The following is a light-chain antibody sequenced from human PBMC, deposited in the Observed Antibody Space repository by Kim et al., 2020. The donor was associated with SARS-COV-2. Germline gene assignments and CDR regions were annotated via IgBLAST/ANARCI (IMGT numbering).Light chain of an antibody. CDR3: QRRSNWLT. V-gene: IGKV3D-11*02. J-gene: IGKJ4*01. CDR2: DAS. CDR1: QSVSSY. Sequence: EIVLTQSPATLSLSPGERATLSCRASQSVSSYLAWYQQKPGQAPRLLIYDASDMATGIPARFSGSGPGKDFTLTISSLGPEDFAVYYCQRRSNWLTFGGGTKVDIK.